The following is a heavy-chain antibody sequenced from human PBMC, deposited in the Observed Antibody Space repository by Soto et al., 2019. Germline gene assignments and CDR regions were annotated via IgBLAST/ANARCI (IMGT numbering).Heavy chain of an antibody. CDR2: INHSGST. J-gene: IGHJ5*02. CDR1: GGSFSGYY. D-gene: IGHD2-2*01. CDR3: ARVFPVAMVVRGGNWFDP. Sequence: PSETLSLTCAVYGGSFSGYYWSWIRQPPGKGLEWIGEINHSGSTNYNPSLKSRVTISVDTSKNQFSLKLSSVTAADTAVYYCARVFPVAMVVRGGNWFDPWGQGTLVTVSS. V-gene: IGHV4-34*01.